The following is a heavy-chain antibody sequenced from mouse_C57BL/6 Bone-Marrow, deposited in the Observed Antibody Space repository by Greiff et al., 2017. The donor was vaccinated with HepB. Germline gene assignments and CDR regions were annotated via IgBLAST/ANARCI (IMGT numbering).Heavy chain of an antibody. Sequence: DVQLVESGEGLVKPGGSLKLSCAASGFTFSSYAMSWVRQTPEKRLEWVAYISSGGDYIYYADTVKGRFTISRDNARNTLYLQMSSLKSEDTAMYYCTRDGEDYYRGDYWGQGTSVTVSS. CDR1: GFTFSSYA. D-gene: IGHD1-1*01. CDR2: ISSGGDYI. CDR3: TRDGEDYYRGDY. V-gene: IGHV5-9-1*02. J-gene: IGHJ4*01.